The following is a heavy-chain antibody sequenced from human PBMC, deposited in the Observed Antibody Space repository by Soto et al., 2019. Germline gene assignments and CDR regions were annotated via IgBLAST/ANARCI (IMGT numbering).Heavy chain of an antibody. J-gene: IGHJ5*02. V-gene: IGHV4-34*01. Sequence: QVQLQQWGAGLLKPSETLSLTCAVYGGSFSGYYWSWIRQPPGKGLEWIGEINHSGSTNYNPSLKSRVTISVDTSKNQFSLKLSSVTAADTAVYYCARGPLTYDYILLPGLNWFDPWGQGTLVTVSS. CDR3: ARGPLTYDYILLPGLNWFDP. D-gene: IGHD3-16*01. CDR2: INHSGST. CDR1: GGSFSGYY.